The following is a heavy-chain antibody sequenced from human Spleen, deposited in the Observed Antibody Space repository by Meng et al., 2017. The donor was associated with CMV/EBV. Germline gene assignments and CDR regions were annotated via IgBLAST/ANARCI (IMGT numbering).Heavy chain of an antibody. CDR1: GFTFGSYA. V-gene: IGHV3-23*03. J-gene: IGHJ4*02. Sequence: GGSLRLSCAASGFTFGSYAMTWVRQAPGKGLEWVSIIYSGSSSTYYADSVKGRFTISRDNSKNTLYLQMNDLRTEDTAVYYCAKDPNYFWSGSDYYFDYWGQGTLVTVSS. CDR2: IYSGSSST. D-gene: IGHD3-3*01. CDR3: AKDPNYFWSGSDYYFDY.